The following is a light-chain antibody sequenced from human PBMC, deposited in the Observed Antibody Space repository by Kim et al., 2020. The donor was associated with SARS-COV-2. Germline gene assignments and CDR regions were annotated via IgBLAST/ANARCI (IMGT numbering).Light chain of an antibody. J-gene: IGLJ3*02. Sequence: GGGGRKARITGGGNNIGSKKGHRYKKKPGQAPVLVIYRDSNRPSGIPERFSGSNAGNTATLTISRAQAGDEADYYCQVWDSSTWVFGGGTKLTVL. CDR1: NIGSKK. V-gene: IGLV3-9*01. CDR3: QVWDSSTWV. CDR2: RDS.